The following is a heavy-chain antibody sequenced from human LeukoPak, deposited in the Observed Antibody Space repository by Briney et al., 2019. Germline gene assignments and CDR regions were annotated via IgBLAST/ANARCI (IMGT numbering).Heavy chain of an antibody. CDR2: INHSGST. J-gene: IGHJ4*02. Sequence: SETLSLTCAVYGGSFSGYYWSWIRQPPGKGLEWIGEINHSGSTNYNPSLKSRVTISVDTSKNQLSLKLSSVTAADTAVYYCARVGSGSYYADYWGQGTLVTVSS. V-gene: IGHV4-34*01. D-gene: IGHD1-26*01. CDR3: ARVGSGSYYADY. CDR1: GGSFSGYY.